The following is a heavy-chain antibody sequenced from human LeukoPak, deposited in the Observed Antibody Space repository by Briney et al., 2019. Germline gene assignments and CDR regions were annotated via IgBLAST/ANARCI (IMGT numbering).Heavy chain of an antibody. D-gene: IGHD6-19*01. CDR3: AKDLSSG. CDR1: GFTFSAYI. CDR2: ISGGGDST. Sequence: HPGGSLRLSCAGSGFTFSAYIMNWVRQAPGKGLEWVSAISGGGDSTYYADSVKGRFTISRDNSKNILYLQMNSLRVEDTAVYYCAKDLSSGWGQGTLVTVSS. V-gene: IGHV3-23*01. J-gene: IGHJ4*02.